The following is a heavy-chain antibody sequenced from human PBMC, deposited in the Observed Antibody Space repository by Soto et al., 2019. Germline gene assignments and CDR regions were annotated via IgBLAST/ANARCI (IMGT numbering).Heavy chain of an antibody. V-gene: IGHV3-23*01. Sequence: VQLLESGGDLVQPGGSLRLSCVASGLILKNNAMSWVRQAPGKGLEWVSTIGGTDGDSDGVPWYEDSVKGRFTISRDSSANTLFLHMDNLRAEDSALYYCVKRGRNWGAFDFWGQGTTVVVSS. D-gene: IGHD7-27*01. CDR1: GLILKNNA. J-gene: IGHJ3*01. CDR3: VKRGRNWGAFDF. CDR2: IGGTDGDSDGVP.